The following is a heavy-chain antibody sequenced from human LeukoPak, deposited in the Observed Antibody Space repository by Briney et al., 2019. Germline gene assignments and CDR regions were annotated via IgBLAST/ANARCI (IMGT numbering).Heavy chain of an antibody. CDR2: IYYSGST. CDR1: GGSISSSSFY. V-gene: IGHV4-39*01. CDR3: AGGGQWLAFDY. J-gene: IGHJ4*02. D-gene: IGHD6-19*01. Sequence: SETLSLTCTVSGGSISSSSFYWGWLRQPPGKGLEWIGCIYYSGSTYYNPSLRSRVSISVDTSKNQFPLKLSSVTAADTAVYYCAGGGQWLAFDYWVQGTLVTVSS.